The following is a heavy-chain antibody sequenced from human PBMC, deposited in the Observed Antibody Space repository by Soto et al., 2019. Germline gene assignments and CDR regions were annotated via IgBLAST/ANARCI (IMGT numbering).Heavy chain of an antibody. J-gene: IGHJ6*02. CDR1: GYTFTSYA. V-gene: IGHV1-3*01. Sequence: ASVKVSCKASGYTFTSYAMHWVRQAPGQRLEWMGWINAGNGNTKYSQKFQGRVTITRDTSASTAYMELCSLRSEDTAVYYCASSYCISTSCPPYYGMDVWGQGTTVTVSS. D-gene: IGHD2-2*01. CDR3: ASSYCISTSCPPYYGMDV. CDR2: INAGNGNT.